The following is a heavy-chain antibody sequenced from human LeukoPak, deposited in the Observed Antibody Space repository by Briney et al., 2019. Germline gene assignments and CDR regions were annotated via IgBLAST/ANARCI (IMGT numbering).Heavy chain of an antibody. D-gene: IGHD4-23*01. Sequence: GGSLRLSCVASGFTFSSYVMSWVRQAPGKGLEWVSLIYVDGRTYYADSVKGRFTISRDNSKNTLYLQVNSLRAEDTAVYYCARRGDGGRSFDYWGQGTLVTVSS. CDR1: GFTFSSYV. J-gene: IGHJ4*02. CDR2: IYVDGRT. CDR3: ARRGDGGRSFDY. V-gene: IGHV3-53*01.